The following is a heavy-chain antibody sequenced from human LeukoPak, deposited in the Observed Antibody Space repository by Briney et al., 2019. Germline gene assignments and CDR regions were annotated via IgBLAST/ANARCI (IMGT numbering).Heavy chain of an antibody. D-gene: IGHD4-17*01. CDR3: ARGSRWTTTVYYFDY. J-gene: IGHJ4*02. Sequence: GRSLRLSCAASGFTFDDYAMHWVRQAPGKGLEWVSGISWNSGSIGYADSVKGRFTISRDYSKNTLYLQMNSLRAEDTAVYYCARGSRWTTTVYYFDYWGQGTLVTVSS. CDR1: GFTFDDYA. V-gene: IGHV3-9*01. CDR2: ISWNSGSI.